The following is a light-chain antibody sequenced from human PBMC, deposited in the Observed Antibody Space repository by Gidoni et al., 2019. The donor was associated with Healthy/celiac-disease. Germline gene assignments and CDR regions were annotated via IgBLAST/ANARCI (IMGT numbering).Light chain of an antibody. V-gene: IGKV1-39*01. CDR1: QSISSY. J-gene: IGKJ4*01. CDR3: QQSYSTPT. CDR2: AAS. Sequence: DSQMTQSPSSLSASVGDRVTITCRASQSISSYLNWYQQKPGKAPKLLIYAASSLQSGVPSRFSGRGSGTDFTLTISSLQPQDFATYYCQQSYSTPTFGGGTKVELK.